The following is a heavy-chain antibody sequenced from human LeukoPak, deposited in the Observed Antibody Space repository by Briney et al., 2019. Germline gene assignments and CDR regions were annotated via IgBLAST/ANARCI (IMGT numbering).Heavy chain of an antibody. V-gene: IGHV6-1*01. D-gene: IGHD1-26*01. CDR2: TYYRSKWFN. J-gene: IGHJ4*02. CDR1: GDSVSSTSVA. CDR3: ARGGRSTFDY. Sequence: SQTLSLTCAISGDSVSSTSVASKWIRQSPSRGLEWLTKTYYRSKWFNHYALSMTSRVTINPDTAQNQFSLHLNSVTPEDSAVYYCARGGRSTFDYWGQGTLVTVSS.